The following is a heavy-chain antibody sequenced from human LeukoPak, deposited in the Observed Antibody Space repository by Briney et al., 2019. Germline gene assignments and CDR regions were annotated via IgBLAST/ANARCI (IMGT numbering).Heavy chain of an antibody. CDR2: ISYDGSNK. V-gene: IGHV3-30*04. CDR3: ARINSVGSSRGYYFDY. J-gene: IGHJ4*02. Sequence: GRSLRLSCAASGFTFSSYAMHWVRQAPGKGLEWVAVISYDGSNKYYADSVKGRFTISRDNSKNTLYLRMNSLRAEDTAVYYCARINSVGSSRGYYFDYWGQGTLVTVSS. D-gene: IGHD6-13*01. CDR1: GFTFSSYA.